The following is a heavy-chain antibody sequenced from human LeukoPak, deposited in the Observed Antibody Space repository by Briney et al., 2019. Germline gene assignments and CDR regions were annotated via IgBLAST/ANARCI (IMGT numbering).Heavy chain of an antibody. CDR1: GFSVSSNY. V-gene: IGHV3-66*01. CDR2: IYSGGST. Sequence: GGSLRLSCAASGFSVSSNYVSWVRQAPGKGLEWVSVIYSGGSTYYADSVKGRFTISRDNSKNTLYLQMNGLRDEDTAVYYCARETGVGASLDYWGQGTLVTVSS. J-gene: IGHJ4*02. CDR3: ARETGVGASLDY. D-gene: IGHD1-26*01.